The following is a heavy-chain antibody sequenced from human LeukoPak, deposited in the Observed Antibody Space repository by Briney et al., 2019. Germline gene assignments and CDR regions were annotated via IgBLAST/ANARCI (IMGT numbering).Heavy chain of an antibody. Sequence: ASVTVSCTASGGTFSSYAISWVRQAPGQGLEWMGGIIPIFGTANYAQKFQGRVTITADESTSTAYMELSSLRSEDTAVYYCARPSVAATITYYFDYWGQGTLVTVSS. D-gene: IGHD5-12*01. J-gene: IGHJ4*02. CDR3: ARPSVAATITYYFDY. V-gene: IGHV1-69*13. CDR2: IIPIFGTA. CDR1: GGTFSSYA.